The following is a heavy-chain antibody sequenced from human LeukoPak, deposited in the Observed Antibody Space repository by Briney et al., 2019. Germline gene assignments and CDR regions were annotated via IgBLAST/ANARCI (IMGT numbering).Heavy chain of an antibody. J-gene: IGHJ4*02. Sequence: ASVKVSCKPSGYTFTGYYIHWLRQAPGQGLEWMGWIIPDSGDTNYAQKFQGRVTMTRDTSITTVYMDLNSLKSDDTAMYYCARGDGLMGYWGQGTLVTVPS. V-gene: IGHV1-2*02. CDR2: IIPDSGDT. CDR3: ARGDGLMGY. CDR1: GYTFTGYY. D-gene: IGHD3-16*01.